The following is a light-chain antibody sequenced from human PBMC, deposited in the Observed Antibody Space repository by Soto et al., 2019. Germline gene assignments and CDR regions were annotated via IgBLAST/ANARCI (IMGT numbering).Light chain of an antibody. V-gene: IGKV1-5*03. Sequence: DIQMTQSPSTLSASVGDRVTITCRASQSISSWLAWYQQKPGKAPKLLIYKASSLESGVPSRFSGSGSGTELTLNITSLQPDDFAPYYCQQYNSYPYPFGQGAKLEIK. CDR1: QSISSW. J-gene: IGKJ2*01. CDR2: KAS. CDR3: QQYNSYPYP.